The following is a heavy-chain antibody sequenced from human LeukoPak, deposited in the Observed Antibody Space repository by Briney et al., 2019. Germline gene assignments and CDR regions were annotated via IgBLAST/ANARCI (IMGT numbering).Heavy chain of an antibody. CDR2: IYYSGST. CDR3: ARSIIPYYFDY. Sequence: SETLSLTCTVSGGSVSSGSYYWSWIRQPPGKGLEWIGYIYYSGSTNYNPSLKSRVTISVDTSKNQFSLKLSSVTAADTAVYYCARSIIPYYFDYWGQGTLVTVSS. CDR1: GGSVSSGSYY. J-gene: IGHJ4*02. V-gene: IGHV4-61*01.